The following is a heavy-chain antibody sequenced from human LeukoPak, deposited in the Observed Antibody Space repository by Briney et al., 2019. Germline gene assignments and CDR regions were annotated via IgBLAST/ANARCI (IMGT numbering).Heavy chain of an antibody. J-gene: IGHJ4*02. CDR2: IYPDDSDT. Sequence: GESLKISCEASGYTFSNYWIGWVRQMPGKGLEWMGIIYPDDSDTKYSPSFQGQVTISADKSISTAYLQWSSLKASDTAMYYCARHFILDYWGQGTLVTVSS. D-gene: IGHD3-3*02. CDR3: ARHFILDY. V-gene: IGHV5-51*01. CDR1: GYTFSNYW.